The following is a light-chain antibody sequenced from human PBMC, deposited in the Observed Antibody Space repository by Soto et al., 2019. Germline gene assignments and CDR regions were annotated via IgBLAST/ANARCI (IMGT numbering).Light chain of an antibody. CDR1: QSIRDNY. CDR2: RAS. Sequence: EIVLTQSPGTLSLSPGDRATLSCRASQSIRDNYLAWYQQKPGQAPGLLIYRASNRATGIPDRFSGSGSGTDFTLTISRLDPVDFAAYYYHQYGASPDTFGQATRLES. V-gene: IGKV3-20*01. J-gene: IGKJ5*01. CDR3: HQYGASPDT.